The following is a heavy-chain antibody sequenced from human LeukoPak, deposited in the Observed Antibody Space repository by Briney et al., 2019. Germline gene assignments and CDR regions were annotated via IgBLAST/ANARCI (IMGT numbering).Heavy chain of an antibody. V-gene: IGHV4-39*02. CDR2: IYYGGNT. CDR3: ARLAVAGTNYFDY. J-gene: IGHJ4*02. D-gene: IGHD6-19*01. Sequence: SETLSLTCTVSGGSISSSSYYWGWVRQPPGKGLEYIGSIYYGGNTYYNPSLNSRVTTSVDTSRNHFSLRLSSVTAADTAVYYCARLAVAGTNYFDYWGQGTLVTVSS. CDR1: GGSISSSSYY.